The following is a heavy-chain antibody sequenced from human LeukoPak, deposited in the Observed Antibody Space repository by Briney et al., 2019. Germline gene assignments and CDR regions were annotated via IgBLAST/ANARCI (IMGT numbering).Heavy chain of an antibody. V-gene: IGHV1-18*01. Sequence: EASVKVSCKASGYTFTSYGISWVRQAPGQGLEWMGWNSAYNGNTNYAQKLQGRVTMTTDTSTSTAYMELRSLRSDDTAVYYCARGGRGYSYGYYYYYMDVWGKGTTVTVSS. D-gene: IGHD5-18*01. CDR2: NSAYNGNT. CDR1: GYTFTSYG. J-gene: IGHJ6*03. CDR3: ARGGRGYSYGYYYYYMDV.